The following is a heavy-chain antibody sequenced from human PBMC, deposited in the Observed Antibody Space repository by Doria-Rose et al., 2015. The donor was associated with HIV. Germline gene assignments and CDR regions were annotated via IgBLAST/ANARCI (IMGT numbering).Heavy chain of an antibody. Sequence: QITLKESGPVLVKPTETLTLTCTVSGVSLSSPGMGVSWIRQPPGKALEWLATIYTDDERCYKTSVKSRLTISRDTSTSQVFLTMTDMDPVYTATYYCARIKSSRWYHKYYVDFWGQVTLVIVSA. CDR3: ARIKSSRWYHKYYVDF. V-gene: IGHV2-26*01. CDR2: IYTDDER. CDR1: GVSLSSPGMG. D-gene: IGHD6-13*01. J-gene: IGHJ4*02.